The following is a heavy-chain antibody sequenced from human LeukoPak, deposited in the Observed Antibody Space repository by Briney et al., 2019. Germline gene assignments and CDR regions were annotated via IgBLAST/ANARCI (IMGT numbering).Heavy chain of an antibody. CDR1: GFTFSSYA. CDR3: ARDGRLWIFDY. Sequence: PGGSLRLSCAASGFTFSSYAMSWVRQAPGKGLEWVSVISGSGGSTYYADSVKGRFTISRDNAKNSLYLQMNSLRAEDTAVYYCARDGRLWIFDYWGQGTLVTVSS. D-gene: IGHD3-16*01. CDR2: ISGSGGST. J-gene: IGHJ4*02. V-gene: IGHV3-23*01.